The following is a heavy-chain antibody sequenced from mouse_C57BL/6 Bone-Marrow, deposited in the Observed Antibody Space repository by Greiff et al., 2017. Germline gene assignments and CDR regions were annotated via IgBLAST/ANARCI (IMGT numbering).Heavy chain of an antibody. Sequence: EVKLQESGPVLVQPGASVKMSCKASGYTFTDYSMNWVKQSHGKSLEWIGVINPYNGCTSSNQKFKGKATLTVAKSSSTAYMELSSMTSEDSSVYYCARSCANVSWFAYWGKGTMVTVSA. CDR3: ARSCANVSWFAY. J-gene: IGHJ3*01. V-gene: IGHV1-19*01. CDR2: INPYNGCT. D-gene: IGHD4-1*01. CDR1: GYTFTDYS.